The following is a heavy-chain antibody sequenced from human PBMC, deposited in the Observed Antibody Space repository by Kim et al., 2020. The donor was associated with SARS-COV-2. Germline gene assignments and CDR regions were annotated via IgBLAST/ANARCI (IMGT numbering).Heavy chain of an antibody. J-gene: IGHJ4*02. CDR2: ISYDGNT. Sequence: SETLSLTCTVSGDSISSYYCSWIRQLPGKGLEWIGYISYDGNTNYNPSLKSRATISVDTSKNQFSLELTSVTDGDTAVYYCARSEGRGSWHQFDYWGQGTLVTVSS. V-gene: IGHV4-59*01. D-gene: IGHD6-13*01. CDR3: ARSEGRGSWHQFDY. CDR1: GDSISSYY.